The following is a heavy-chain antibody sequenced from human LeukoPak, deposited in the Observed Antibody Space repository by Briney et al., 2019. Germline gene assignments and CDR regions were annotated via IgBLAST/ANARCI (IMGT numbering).Heavy chain of an antibody. CDR2: ISGSGGST. D-gene: IGHD3-3*01. Sequence: GGSLRLSCAASGFTFSSYAMSWVRQAPGKGLEWVSAISGSGGSTYYADSVKGRFTISRDNSKNTLFLQMNNLRAEDTAVYYCAKDRDFWSGFDAFDIWGQGTMVTVSS. CDR1: GFTFSSYA. J-gene: IGHJ3*02. V-gene: IGHV3-23*01. CDR3: AKDRDFWSGFDAFDI.